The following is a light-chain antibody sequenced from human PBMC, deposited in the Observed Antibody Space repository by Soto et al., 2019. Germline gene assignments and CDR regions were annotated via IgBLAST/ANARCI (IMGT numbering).Light chain of an antibody. Sequence: IQLTQSPSSLSASVGDIATVTCRTSHIVDTSLNWYQQKPGKAPKLLIYAASSVQSGVPARLSGSGSATFFTLTIHNLQPDDFATYFCQQTHSIPPTFGPGTKVDIK. V-gene: IGKV1-39*01. CDR2: AAS. CDR1: HIVDTS. J-gene: IGKJ2*01. CDR3: QQTHSIPPT.